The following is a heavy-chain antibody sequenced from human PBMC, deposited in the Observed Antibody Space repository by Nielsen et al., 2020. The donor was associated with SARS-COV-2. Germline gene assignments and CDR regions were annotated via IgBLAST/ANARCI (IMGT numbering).Heavy chain of an antibody. CDR3: ASSITGTTGAFDN. CDR2: ISGSGGST. V-gene: IGHV3-23*01. D-gene: IGHD1-7*01. CDR1: GFTFSSYA. Sequence: GESLKISCAASGFTFSSYAMSWVRQAPGKGLEWVSAISGSGGSTYYADSVKGRFTISRDNSKNTLYLQMNSLRAEDTAVYYCASSITGTTGAFDNWGQGTMVTVSS. J-gene: IGHJ3*02.